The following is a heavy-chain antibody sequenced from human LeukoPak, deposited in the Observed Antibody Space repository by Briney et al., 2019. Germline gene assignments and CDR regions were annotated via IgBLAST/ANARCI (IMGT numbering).Heavy chain of an antibody. CDR1: GYTFTSYG. Sequence: ASVKVSCKASGYTFTSYGISWVRQAPGQGLEWMGWISAYNGNTNTNYAQKLQGRVTMTTDTSTSTAYMELRSLRSDDTAVYYCARDSPTIFGVVMNYWGQGTLVTVSS. CDR2: ISAYNGNTNT. J-gene: IGHJ4*02. V-gene: IGHV1-18*01. D-gene: IGHD3-3*01. CDR3: ARDSPTIFGVVMNY.